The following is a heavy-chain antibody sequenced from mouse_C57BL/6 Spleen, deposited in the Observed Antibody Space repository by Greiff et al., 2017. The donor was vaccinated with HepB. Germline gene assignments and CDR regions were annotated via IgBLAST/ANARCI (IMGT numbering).Heavy chain of an antibody. V-gene: IGHV5-17*01. CDR1: GFTFSDYG. CDR3: ARSYYGNSYAMDY. J-gene: IGHJ4*01. CDR2: ISSGSSTI. D-gene: IGHD2-1*01. Sequence: EVNVVESGGGLVKPGGSLKLSCAASGFTFSDYGMHWVRQAPEKGLEWVAYISSGSSTIYYADTVKGRFTISRDNAKNTLFLQMTSLRSEDTAMYYCARSYYGNSYAMDYWGQGTSVTVSS.